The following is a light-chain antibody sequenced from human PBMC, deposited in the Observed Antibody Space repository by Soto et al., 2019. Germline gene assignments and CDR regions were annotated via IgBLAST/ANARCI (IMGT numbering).Light chain of an antibody. J-gene: IGKJ4*01. V-gene: IGKV3-15*01. CDR1: QSVSSN. Sequence: EIVMTQSPATLSVSPGERATLSCRASQSVSSNLAWYQQKPGQTPKLLIYVASTNATGIPARFSGSGSGTQFTLTSSSRQSEDFAIYYCQQYNVWPLTFGGGTKVEFK. CDR3: QQYNVWPLT. CDR2: VAS.